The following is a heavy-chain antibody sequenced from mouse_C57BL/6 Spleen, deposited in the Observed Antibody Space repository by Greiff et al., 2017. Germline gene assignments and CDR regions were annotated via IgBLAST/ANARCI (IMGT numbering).Heavy chain of an antibody. CDR3: ARPWDSFAY. V-gene: IGHV1-59*01. CDR2: IDPSDSYT. Sequence: QVQLQQSGAELVRPGTSVKLSCKASGYTFTSYWMHWVKQRPGQGLEWIGVIDPSDSYTNYNQKFKGKATLTVDTSSSTAYMQLSSLTSEDSAVYYCARPWDSFAYWGQGTLVTVSA. CDR1: GYTFTSYW. J-gene: IGHJ3*01. D-gene: IGHD4-1*01.